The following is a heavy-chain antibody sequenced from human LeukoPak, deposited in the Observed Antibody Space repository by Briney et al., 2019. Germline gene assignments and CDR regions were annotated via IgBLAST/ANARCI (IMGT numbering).Heavy chain of an antibody. J-gene: IGHJ5*02. CDR3: AREDRSRFDP. CDR2: IYYSGST. V-gene: IGHV4-39*01. D-gene: IGHD1-26*01. Sequence: SETLSLTCTVSGVSISSSSYYWGWIRQPPGKGLEWIGSIYYSGSTYYNPSLKSRVTISVDTSKNQFSLKLSSVTAADTAVYYCAREDRSRFDPWGQGTLVTVSS. CDR1: GVSISSSSYY.